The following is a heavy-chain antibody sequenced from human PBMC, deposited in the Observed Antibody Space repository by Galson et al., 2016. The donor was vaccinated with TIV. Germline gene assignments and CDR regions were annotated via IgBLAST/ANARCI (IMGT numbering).Heavy chain of an antibody. CDR3: ARMPFCSGIWCYLREAFDV. Sequence: PALVKPTQTLTLTCTFSGFSLSTNGMRVSWIRQPPGKALEWLARIDGDDDKFYSASLKTRLTISKDTSKNQLVLTMTNIDPVDTATYYCARMPFCSGIWCYLREAFDVWGQGTMVTVSS. D-gene: IGHD4/OR15-4a*01. J-gene: IGHJ3*01. CDR1: GFSLSTNGMR. V-gene: IGHV2-70*04. CDR2: IDGDDDK.